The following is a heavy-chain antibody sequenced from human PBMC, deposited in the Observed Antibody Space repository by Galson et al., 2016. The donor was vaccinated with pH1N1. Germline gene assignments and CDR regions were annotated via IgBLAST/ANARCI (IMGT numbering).Heavy chain of an antibody. Sequence: IHWVRQAPGKGLEWVAVVSFDGGDKYYSASVKGRFIISRDDSKNTVYLRMNSLRPDDTAVYYCAKDRAVAGIDQYFEHWGQGTLVSVST. J-gene: IGHJ1*01. CDR2: VSFDGGDK. V-gene: IGHV3-30*18. CDR3: AKDRAVAGIDQYFEH. D-gene: IGHD6-19*01.